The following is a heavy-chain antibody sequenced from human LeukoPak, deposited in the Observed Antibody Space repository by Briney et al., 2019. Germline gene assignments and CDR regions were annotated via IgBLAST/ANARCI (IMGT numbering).Heavy chain of an antibody. V-gene: IGHV3-30*03. CDR1: GFPFSDYG. CDR2: ISHDGSNK. Sequence: GGSLRLSCAASGFPFSDYGMYWVRQAPGKGLEWLAVISHDGSNKYYADSVKGRITISRDNSMNTLYLQMNSLRAEDTAVYYCASGFGVAVVQHWGQGTLVTVSS. CDR3: ASGFGVAVVQH. D-gene: IGHD6-19*01. J-gene: IGHJ1*01.